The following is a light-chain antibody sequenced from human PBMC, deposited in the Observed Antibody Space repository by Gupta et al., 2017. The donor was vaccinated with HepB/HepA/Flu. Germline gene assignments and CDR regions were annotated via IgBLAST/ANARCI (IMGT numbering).Light chain of an antibody. CDR1: SSDVGGYNY. Sequence: QSALTQPASVSGSPGQSITIPCTGTSSDVGGYNYVSWYQQHPGKAPKPMIYDVSNRPSGVSNRFSGSKSGNTASLTISGLQAEDEADYYCSSYTCSSTPYVCGTGAKVTVL. J-gene: IGLJ1*01. CDR2: DVS. V-gene: IGLV2-14*01. CDR3: SSYTCSSTPYV.